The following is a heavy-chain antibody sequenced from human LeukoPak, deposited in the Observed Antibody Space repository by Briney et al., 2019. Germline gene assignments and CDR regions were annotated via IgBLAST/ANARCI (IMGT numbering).Heavy chain of an antibody. CDR2: IYYSGST. Sequence: SETLSLTCTVSGGSISSYYWSWIRQPPGKGLEWIGYIYYSGSTNYNPPLKSRVTISVDTSKNQFSLKLSSVTAADTAVYYCARVYCSGGSCYSDYLGQGTLVTVSS. CDR3: ARVYCSGGSCYSDY. V-gene: IGHV4-59*01. D-gene: IGHD2-15*01. J-gene: IGHJ4*02. CDR1: GGSISSYY.